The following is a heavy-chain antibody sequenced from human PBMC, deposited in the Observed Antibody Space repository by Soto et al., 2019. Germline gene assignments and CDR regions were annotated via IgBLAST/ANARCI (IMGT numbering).Heavy chain of an antibody. V-gene: IGHV3-33*01. CDR3: VRDDIGDPNGFDI. D-gene: IGHD2-15*01. CDR2: IPNDASYK. Sequence: PVVSRRISCTPSGFTFSAYGMHWVRQAPGKGLEWVAVIPNDASYKYEADSVKGRFTISRDNSKNTLYLQMDSLRVEDTALYYCVRDDIGDPNGFDIWGQGTMVTVSS. J-gene: IGHJ3*02. CDR1: GFTFSAYG.